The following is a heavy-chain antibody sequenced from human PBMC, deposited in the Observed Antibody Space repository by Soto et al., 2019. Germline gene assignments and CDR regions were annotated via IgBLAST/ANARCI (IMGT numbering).Heavy chain of an antibody. CDR2: FDPEDGET. V-gene: IGHV1-24*01. D-gene: IGHD5-12*01. J-gene: IGHJ4*02. CDR1: GYTLTELS. Sequence: QVQLVQSGAEVKKPGASVKVSCKVSGYTLTELSMHWVRQAPGKGLEWMGGFDPEDGETIYAQKFQGRVTMTEDTSTDTAYMELSSLRSEHTAVYGCPTGRGYDFILAPLDYWFQGTLVTVSS. CDR3: PTGRGYDFILAPLDY.